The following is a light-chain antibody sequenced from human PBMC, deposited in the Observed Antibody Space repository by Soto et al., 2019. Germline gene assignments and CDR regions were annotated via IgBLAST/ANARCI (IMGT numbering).Light chain of an antibody. V-gene: IGKV3-15*01. CDR2: AAS. CDR1: QSVSGN. J-gene: IGKJ3*01. CDR3: QQYNNWPPIT. Sequence: EIVMAQSPATLSVSPGERATLSCRASQSVSGNLAWYQQKPGQAPRLLIYAASTRATGIPARFSGSGSGTEFTLTITSLQSEDFAVYYCQQYNNWPPITFGPGTKVDIK.